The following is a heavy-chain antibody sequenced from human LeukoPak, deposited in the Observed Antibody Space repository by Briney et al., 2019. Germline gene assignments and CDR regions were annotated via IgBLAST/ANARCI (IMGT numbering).Heavy chain of an antibody. D-gene: IGHD4-17*01. V-gene: IGHV3-30*03. Sequence: PGGSLRLSCAASGFSFRTYGMHWVRQAPGKGLEWVAVISYDGSNKYYADSVKGRFTISRDNAKNSLYLQMNSLRAEDTAVYYCARILGDYVFGYWGQGTLVTVSS. CDR1: GFSFRTYG. CDR2: ISYDGSNK. J-gene: IGHJ4*02. CDR3: ARILGDYVFGY.